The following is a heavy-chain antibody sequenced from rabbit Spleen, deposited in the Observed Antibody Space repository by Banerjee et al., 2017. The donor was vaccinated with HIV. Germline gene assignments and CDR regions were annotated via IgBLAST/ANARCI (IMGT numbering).Heavy chain of an antibody. CDR1: GFSFSSRFY. V-gene: IGHV1S45*01. Sequence: QEQLVESGGGLVQPEGSLTLTCTASGFSFSSRFYMCWVRQAPGKGLEWIACIDSGSSGDTYYASWAKGRFTISKTSSTTVTLQMTSLTAADTATYFCARDLVAVIGWNFNLWGPGTLVT. CDR3: ARDLVAVIGWNFNL. CDR2: IDSGSSGDT. J-gene: IGHJ4*01. D-gene: IGHD1-1*01.